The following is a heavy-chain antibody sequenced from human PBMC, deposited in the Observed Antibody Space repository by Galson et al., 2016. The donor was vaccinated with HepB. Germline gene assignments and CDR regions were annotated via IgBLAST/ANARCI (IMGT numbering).Heavy chain of an antibody. V-gene: IGHV1-2*06. CDR1: GYIFTGYY. Sequence: SVKVSCKASGYIFTGYYLHWVRQAPGQGLEWMGRINPHSGDTNYAQKFQGRVTMTRDTSISTADMELSRLRSDDTAVNYCARDWVYGMDVWGQGTTVTVSS. CDR3: ARDWVYGMDV. CDR2: INPHSGDT. J-gene: IGHJ6*02. D-gene: IGHD3-16*01.